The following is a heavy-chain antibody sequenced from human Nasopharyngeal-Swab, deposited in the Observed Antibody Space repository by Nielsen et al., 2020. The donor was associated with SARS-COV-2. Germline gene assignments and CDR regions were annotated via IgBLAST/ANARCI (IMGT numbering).Heavy chain of an antibody. CDR3: ARDRGINYCSGGTCYLFDS. CDR1: GYTFTIYY. J-gene: IGHJ4*02. D-gene: IGHD2-15*01. V-gene: IGHV1-46*01. Sequence: ASVKVSCKASGYTFTIYYMHWVRQAPGQGLEWMGMIDPSGGSTSYAQNFQGRVTMTRDTSTSTVYIELSSLRSEDTAVYYCARDRGINYCSGGTCYLFDSWGQGTLVTVSS. CDR2: IDPSGGST.